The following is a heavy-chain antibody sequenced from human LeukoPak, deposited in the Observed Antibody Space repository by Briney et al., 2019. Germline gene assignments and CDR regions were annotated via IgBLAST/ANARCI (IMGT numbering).Heavy chain of an antibody. J-gene: IGHJ4*02. Sequence: PGGSLRLSCAASGFTFSNYGLNWVRQAPGKGLEWVSSISSGSRYIYYADSVKGRFTISRDNTRNSLYLQMNSLRGEHTAVYYCARGYGSGWHDFDYWGQGTLVTVSS. CDR2: ISSGSRYI. CDR3: ARGYGSGWHDFDY. D-gene: IGHD6-19*01. V-gene: IGHV3-21*01. CDR1: GFTFSNYG.